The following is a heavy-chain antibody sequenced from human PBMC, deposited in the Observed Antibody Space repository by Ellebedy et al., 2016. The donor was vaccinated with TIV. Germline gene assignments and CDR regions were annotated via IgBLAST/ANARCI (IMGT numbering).Heavy chain of an antibody. CDR3: ARDLAHTAMLYFDY. V-gene: IGHV1-3*01. CDR2: INGGNGNT. J-gene: IGHJ4*02. CDR1: GYTFALYT. D-gene: IGHD5-18*01. Sequence: AASVKVSCKASGYTFALYTMHWVRQAPGQRLEWMGWINGGNGNTKYSQKFQGRVTITRDTSASTAYMELSSLRSEDTAVYYCARDLAHTAMLYFDYWGQGTLVTVSS.